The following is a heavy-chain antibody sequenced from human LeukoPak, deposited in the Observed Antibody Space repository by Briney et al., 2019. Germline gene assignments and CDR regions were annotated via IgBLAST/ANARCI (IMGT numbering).Heavy chain of an antibody. Sequence: GGSLRLSCAASGFTFSRYELNWVRQAPGKGLEWVSNISSSGSIIYYADSVKGRFTISRDNAKNSLYLQMNSLRAEDTALYYCARDLGMTDGDYVSYFDYWGQGTLVTVSS. V-gene: IGHV3-48*03. D-gene: IGHD4-17*01. CDR1: GFTFSRYE. CDR3: ARDLGMTDGDYVSYFDY. CDR2: ISSSGSII. J-gene: IGHJ4*02.